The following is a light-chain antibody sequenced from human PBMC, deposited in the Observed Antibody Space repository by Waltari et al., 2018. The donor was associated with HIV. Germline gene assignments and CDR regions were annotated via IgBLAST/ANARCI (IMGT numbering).Light chain of an antibody. CDR2: EVS. V-gene: IGLV2-8*01. CDR3: SSYAGSNTLL. J-gene: IGLJ2*01. CDR1: TKDVGLYNY. Sequence: QSALTQPPSASGSPGQSVTISCTGTTKDVGLYNYVSWYPQNPGEAPKLIIFEVSKRPSGVPDRFSGSKSGNTASLTVSGLQSEDEADYFCSSYAGSNTLLFGGGTKLTVL.